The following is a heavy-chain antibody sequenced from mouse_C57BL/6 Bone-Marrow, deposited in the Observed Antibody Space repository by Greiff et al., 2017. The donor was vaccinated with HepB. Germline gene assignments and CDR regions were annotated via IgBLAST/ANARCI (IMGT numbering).Heavy chain of an antibody. D-gene: IGHD2-5*01. CDR3: ARGDYYSKGAWFAY. Sequence: VQLQQSGAELVRPGTSVKVSCKASGYAFTNYLIEWVKQRPGQGLEWIGVINPGSGGTNYNEKFKGKATLTADKSSSTAYMQLSSLTSEDSAVYFWARGDYYSKGAWFAYWGQGTLVTVSA. CDR1: GYAFTNYL. J-gene: IGHJ3*01. CDR2: INPGSGGT. V-gene: IGHV1-54*01.